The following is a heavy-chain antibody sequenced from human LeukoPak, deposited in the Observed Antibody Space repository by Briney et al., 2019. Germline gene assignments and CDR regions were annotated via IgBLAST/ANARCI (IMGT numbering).Heavy chain of an antibody. CDR1: GFTFSSYW. D-gene: IGHD3-10*01. CDR2: IKQDGSEK. J-gene: IGHJ4*02. Sequence: GGSLRLSCAASGFTFSSYWMSWVRQAPGKGLEWVANIKQDGSEKYYVDSVKGRFTISRDNAKNSLYLQMNSLRAEDTAVYYCARDSVLVRGVIGYWGQGTLVTVSS. CDR3: ARDSVLVRGVIGY. V-gene: IGHV3-7*01.